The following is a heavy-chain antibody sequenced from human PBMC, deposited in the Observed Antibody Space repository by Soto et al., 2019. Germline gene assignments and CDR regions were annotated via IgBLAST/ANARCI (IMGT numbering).Heavy chain of an antibody. D-gene: IGHD5-18*01. V-gene: IGHV1-69*01. CDR3: AREGYDYGYLGWFDH. Sequence: QVQLVQSGAEVKKPGSSVKVSCTASGGTFSSYAISWVRQAPGQGLEWMGGIIPIFGTANYAQKFQGRVTITADESTSTAYMELSSMRSEDTAVYDCAREGYDYGYLGWFDHWGQGTLVTVSS. CDR1: GGTFSSYA. CDR2: IIPIFGTA. J-gene: IGHJ5*02.